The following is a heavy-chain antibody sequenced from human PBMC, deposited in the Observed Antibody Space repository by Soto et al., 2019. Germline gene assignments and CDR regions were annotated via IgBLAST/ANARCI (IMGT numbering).Heavy chain of an antibody. J-gene: IGHJ6*02. CDR2: IIPIFGTA. V-gene: IGHV1-69*13. Sequence: SVKVSCKASGGTFSSYAISWVRQAPGQGLEWMGGIIPIFGTANYAQKFQGRVTITADESTSTAYMELSSLRSEDTAVYYCARDADCSGGSCYSFHYGMDVWGQGTTVTVS. CDR1: GGTFSSYA. CDR3: ARDADCSGGSCYSFHYGMDV. D-gene: IGHD2-15*01.